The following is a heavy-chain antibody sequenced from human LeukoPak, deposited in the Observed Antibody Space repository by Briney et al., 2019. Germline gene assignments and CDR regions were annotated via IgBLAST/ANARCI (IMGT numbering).Heavy chain of an antibody. CDR2: ISGSGSST. CDR3: AKDEVRWDDYFDY. Sequence: GGSLRLSCAASGFTFSSYAMSWVRQPPGKGLEWVSGISGSGSSTYYADSVKGRFTISRDNSKNTLYLQMNSLRAEDTAVYYCAKDEVRWDDYFDYWGQGTLVTVSS. J-gene: IGHJ4*02. CDR1: GFTFSSYA. V-gene: IGHV3-23*01. D-gene: IGHD1-26*01.